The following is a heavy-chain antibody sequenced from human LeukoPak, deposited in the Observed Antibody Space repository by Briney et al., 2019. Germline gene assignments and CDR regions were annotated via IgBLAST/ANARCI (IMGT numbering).Heavy chain of an antibody. D-gene: IGHD2-2*01. CDR1: GGTFSSYA. V-gene: IGHV1-69*01. J-gene: IGHJ1*01. CDR2: IIPIFGTA. CDR3: ASGPSRCSSTSCYARLGYFQH. Sequence: SVRVSCKASGGTFSSYAISWVRQAPGQGLEWMGGIIPIFGTANYAQKFQGRATITADESTSTAYMELSSLRSEDTAVYYCASGPSRCSSTSCYARLGYFQHWGQGTLVTVSS.